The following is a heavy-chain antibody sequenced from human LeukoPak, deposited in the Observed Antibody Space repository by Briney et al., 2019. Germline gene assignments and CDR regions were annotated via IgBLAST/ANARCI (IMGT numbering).Heavy chain of an antibody. CDR2: IIPIFGTA. CDR1: GGTFSRYA. J-gene: IGHJ4*02. Sequence: SGKVSCKASGGTFSRYAISWVRQAPGQGLEWMGGIIPIFGTANYAQKFQGRVTMTRDMSTSTVYMELSSLRSEDTAVYYCARGPYGGYGRIDYWGQGTLVTVSS. V-gene: IGHV1-69*05. D-gene: IGHD5-12*01. CDR3: ARGPYGGYGRIDY.